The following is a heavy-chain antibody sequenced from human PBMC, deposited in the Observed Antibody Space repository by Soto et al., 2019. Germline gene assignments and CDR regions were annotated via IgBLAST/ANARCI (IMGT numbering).Heavy chain of an antibody. J-gene: IGHJ4*02. V-gene: IGHV3-74*01. CDR3: ARGGLEPFDY. CDR2: INDYGTTI. D-gene: IGHD1-1*01. CDR1: VFNLGSYW. Sequence: XGSLRLSCASSVFNLGSYWMHCVRQAPGKGLVWVSRINDYGTTINYAESVEGRFTISRDDAKSEVYLQMNNLRAEDTAVYYCARGGLEPFDYWGQGALVTVSS.